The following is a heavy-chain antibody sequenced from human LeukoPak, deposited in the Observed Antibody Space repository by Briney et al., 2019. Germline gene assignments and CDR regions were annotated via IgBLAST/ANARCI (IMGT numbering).Heavy chain of an antibody. CDR3: ARVPSVVVPGRDEYYFDY. V-gene: IGHV3-20*04. CDR1: GSTFDDYG. J-gene: IGHJ4*02. D-gene: IGHD2-2*01. CDR2: INWNGGST. Sequence: GGSLRLSCAASGSTFDDYGMSWVRQAPGKGLEWVSGINWNGGSTGYADSVKGRFTISRDNAKNSLYLQMNSPRAEDTALYYCARVPSVVVPGRDEYYFDYWGQGTLVTVSS.